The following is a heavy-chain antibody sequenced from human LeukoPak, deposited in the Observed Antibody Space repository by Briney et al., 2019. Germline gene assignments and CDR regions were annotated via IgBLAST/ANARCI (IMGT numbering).Heavy chain of an antibody. D-gene: IGHD6-19*01. CDR1: GFTFSSYA. J-gene: IGHJ6*03. V-gene: IGHV3-30*14. CDR3: ARERSGWDHYYYYMDV. CDR2: ISYDGSNK. Sequence: PGGSLRLSCAASGFTFSSYAMHWVRQAPGKGLEWVAVISYDGSNKYYADSVKGRFPISRDNSKNTLYLQMNSLRAEDTAVYYCARERSGWDHYYYYMDVWGKGTTVTISS.